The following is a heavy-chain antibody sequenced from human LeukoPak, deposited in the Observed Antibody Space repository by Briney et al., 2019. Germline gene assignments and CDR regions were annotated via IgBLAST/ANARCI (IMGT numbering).Heavy chain of an antibody. J-gene: IGHJ4*02. CDR2: IKQDGSEK. Sequence: GGSLRLSCAASGFTFSSYWMSWVRQAPGKGLEWVVNIKQDGSEKYYVDSVKGRFTISRDNAKNSLYLQMNSLRAEDTAVYYCASGYYDFWSGYYYFDYWGQGTLVTVSS. CDR1: GFTFSSYW. CDR3: ASGYYDFWSGYYYFDY. D-gene: IGHD3-3*01. V-gene: IGHV3-7*01.